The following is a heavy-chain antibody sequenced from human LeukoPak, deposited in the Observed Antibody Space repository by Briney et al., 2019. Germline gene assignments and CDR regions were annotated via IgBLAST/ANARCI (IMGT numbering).Heavy chain of an antibody. Sequence: SETLSLTCAVYGGSFSSGGYYWSWIRQHPGKGLEWIGYIYYSGSTYYNPSLKSRVTISVDTSKNQFSLKLSSVTAADTAVYYCARGEGFDDSSGNLLDYWGQGTLVTVSS. CDR2: IYYSGST. CDR1: GGSFSSGGYY. J-gene: IGHJ4*02. D-gene: IGHD3-22*01. CDR3: ARGEGFDDSSGNLLDY. V-gene: IGHV4-31*11.